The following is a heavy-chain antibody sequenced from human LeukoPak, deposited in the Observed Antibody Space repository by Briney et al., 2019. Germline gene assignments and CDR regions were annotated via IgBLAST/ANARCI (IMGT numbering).Heavy chain of an antibody. CDR1: GFTFSSYG. CDR3: AKDKEGASAFDI. CDR2: IRYDGSNK. D-gene: IGHD1-26*01. J-gene: IGHJ3*02. Sequence: GGSLRLSCAACGFTFSSYGMHWVRQAPGKGLEWVAFIRYDGSNKYYADSVKGRFTISRYNSKNTLYLQMNSLRAEDTAVYYCAKDKEGASAFDIWGQGTMVTVSS. V-gene: IGHV3-30*02.